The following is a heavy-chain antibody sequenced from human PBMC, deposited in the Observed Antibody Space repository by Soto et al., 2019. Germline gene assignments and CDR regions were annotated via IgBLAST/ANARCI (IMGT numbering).Heavy chain of an antibody. CDR1: GGSISSDDYY. Sequence: QVQLQESGPGLVKPSQTLSLTCTVSGGSISSDDYYWSWIRQPPGKGLEWIGYISYSGSTFYNPSLKSRLTISVDTSKNQFSLKLSSVTAADTAVYYCASRVEDAGYFHYWGQGTLVTVSS. CDR3: ASRVEDAGYFHY. J-gene: IGHJ4*02. CDR2: ISYSGST. V-gene: IGHV4-30-4*01. D-gene: IGHD1-1*01.